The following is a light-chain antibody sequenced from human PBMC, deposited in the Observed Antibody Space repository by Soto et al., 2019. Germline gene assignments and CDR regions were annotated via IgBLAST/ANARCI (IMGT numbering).Light chain of an antibody. CDR3: QQLNSYPPF. CDR2: AAS. V-gene: IGKV1-9*01. CDR1: QGISSY. J-gene: IGKJ4*01. Sequence: DIQLTQSPSFLSASVGDRVTITCRASQGISSYLAWYQQKPGKAPKLLIYAASTLQSGVPSRFSGSGSGTEFTLTISSLQPEDFATYYCQQLNSYPPFVGRGTKVDSK.